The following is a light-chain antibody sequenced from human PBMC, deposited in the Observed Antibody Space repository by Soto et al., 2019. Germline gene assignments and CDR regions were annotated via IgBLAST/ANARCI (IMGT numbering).Light chain of an antibody. V-gene: IGKV2-28*01. Sequence: EIDMTQSPLSLPVTPGESASISCRSSQSLSHRNGKTYLDWYLQKPGQSPQLLIYLGSNRASGVPDRFTGSGSGTDFTLKISRVEAEDVGIYYCMQALQSPRTFGQGTKLEI. CDR2: LGS. CDR1: QSLSHRNGKTY. J-gene: IGKJ2*01. CDR3: MQALQSPRT.